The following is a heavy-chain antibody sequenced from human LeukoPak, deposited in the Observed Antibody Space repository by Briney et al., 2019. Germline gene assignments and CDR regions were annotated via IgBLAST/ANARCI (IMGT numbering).Heavy chain of an antibody. D-gene: IGHD3-22*01. Sequence: GGSLRLSCAASGFTFNTSNMNWVRQAPGKGLEWISYISSSGRTIYYADSVKGRFTISRDNAKDSLFLQMNSLRAEDTALYYCARGSYYYDSSGANWFDPWGQGTLVTASS. J-gene: IGHJ5*02. CDR2: ISSSGRTI. V-gene: IGHV3-48*01. CDR3: ARGSYYYDSSGANWFDP. CDR1: GFTFNTSN.